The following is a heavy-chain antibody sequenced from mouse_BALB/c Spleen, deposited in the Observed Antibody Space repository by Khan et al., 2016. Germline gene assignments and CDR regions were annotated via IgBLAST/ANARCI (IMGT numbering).Heavy chain of an antibody. J-gene: IGHJ3*01. D-gene: IGHD2-14*01. CDR3: TNRYEAWFTY. CDR1: VYTFTDYE. CDR2: FHPGSGGT. V-gene: IGHV1-15*01. Sequence: QVQLQQPGAELVRPGASVKLSCKALVYTFTDYEMHWVRQTPVHGLEWIGGFHPGSGGTAYNQRFKGKATLTDDKSSSTAYMGVSSLSSEDSAVYYCTNRYEAWFTYWGQGTLVTVSA.